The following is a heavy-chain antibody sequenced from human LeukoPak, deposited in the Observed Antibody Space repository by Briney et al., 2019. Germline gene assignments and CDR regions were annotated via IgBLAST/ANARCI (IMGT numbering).Heavy chain of an antibody. CDR1: GFTFSSYS. Sequence: PGGSLRLSCAASGFTFSSYSMNWVRQAPGKGLEWVSSISSSSSYIYYADSVKGRFTISRDNAKNSLYLQMNSLRAEDTAVYYCATYPLHYGSGSAIDYWGQGTLVTVSS. D-gene: IGHD3-10*01. CDR2: ISSSSSYI. CDR3: ATYPLHYGSGSAIDY. V-gene: IGHV3-21*01. J-gene: IGHJ4*02.